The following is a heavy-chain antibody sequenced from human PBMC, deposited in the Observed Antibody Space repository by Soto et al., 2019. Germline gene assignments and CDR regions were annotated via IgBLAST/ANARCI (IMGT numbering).Heavy chain of an antibody. D-gene: IGHD6-19*01. V-gene: IGHV3-43*02. CDR3: AKDIGSIAVAGEFDY. CDR1: GFTFDDYA. CDR2: ISGDGGST. Sequence: GESLKISCAASGFTFDDYAMHWVRQAPGKGLEWVSLISGDGGSTYYADSVKGRFTISRDNSKNSLYLQMNSLRTEDTALYYCAKDIGSIAVAGEFDYWGQGTLVTVSS. J-gene: IGHJ4*02.